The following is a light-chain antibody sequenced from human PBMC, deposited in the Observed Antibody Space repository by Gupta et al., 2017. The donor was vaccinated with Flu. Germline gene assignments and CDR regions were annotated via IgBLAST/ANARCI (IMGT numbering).Light chain of an antibody. CDR3: CSYAGNSTPVV. Sequence: SALTQPASVSGSPGQSITISCTGTSSDVGSYNLVSWYQHHPGKAPKLMIYEGSKRPSGVAARFSGSKSGTTASLTITGLQAEEEADYYCCSYAGNSTPVVFGGGTKRTVL. J-gene: IGLJ2*01. V-gene: IGLV2-23*01. CDR2: EGS. CDR1: SSDVGSYNL.